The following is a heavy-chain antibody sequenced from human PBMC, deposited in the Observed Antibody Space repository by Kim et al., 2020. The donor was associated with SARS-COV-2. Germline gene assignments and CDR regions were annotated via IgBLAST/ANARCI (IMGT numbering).Heavy chain of an antibody. CDR2: IYHSGNT. Sequence: SETLSLTCTVSGYSISSGYYWGWIRQPPGKGLEWIGSIYHSGNTYYNPSLKSRVTISVDTSKNQFSLNLSSMTAADTAVYYCARVYGDYAYFKQWGQGTLVPVSS. V-gene: IGHV4-38-2*02. J-gene: IGHJ1*01. D-gene: IGHD4-17*01. CDR3: ARVYGDYAYFKQ. CDR1: GYSISSGYY.